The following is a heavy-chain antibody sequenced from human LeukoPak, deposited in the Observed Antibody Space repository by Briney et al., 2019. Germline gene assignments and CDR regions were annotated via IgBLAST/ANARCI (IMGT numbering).Heavy chain of an antibody. CDR1: GYTFTTYY. D-gene: IGHD6-13*01. CDR2: INPTGGST. CDR3: ALYSSTWY. J-gene: IGHJ4*02. V-gene: IGHV1-46*01. Sequence: ASVKVSCKASGYTFTTYYIHWVRQAPGQGLEWMGIINPTGGSTTYAQKFHGRVTMTRDTSTSTVFMEVNSLRSEDTAVYYCALYSSTWYWGQGTLVTVFS.